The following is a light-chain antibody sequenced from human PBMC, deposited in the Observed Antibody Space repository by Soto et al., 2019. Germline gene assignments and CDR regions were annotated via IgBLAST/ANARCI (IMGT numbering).Light chain of an antibody. CDR1: SSNIGSNT. Sequence: QSVLTQPPSASGTPGQRVTISCSGSSSNIGSNTVNWYQHLPGTAPKLLIHTNTQRPSGVPDRFSGSKSGTSASLAISGLQSEDEVDYYCATWDDSLNGWVFGGGTKLTVL. V-gene: IGLV1-44*01. J-gene: IGLJ3*02. CDR3: ATWDDSLNGWV. CDR2: TNT.